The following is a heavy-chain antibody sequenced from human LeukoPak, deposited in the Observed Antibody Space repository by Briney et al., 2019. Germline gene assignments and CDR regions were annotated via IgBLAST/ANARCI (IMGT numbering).Heavy chain of an antibody. CDR2: FGTRSTSI. D-gene: IGHD6-13*01. Sequence: GGSLRLSCTASGFTFSGYSMNWIRQAPGKGLEWVSSFGTRSTSIYHAGSVKGRFAISRDNAKNSLYLQMNSLRAEDTALYYCAKDNRLAAAVTELYFQHWGQGTLVTVSS. CDR3: AKDNRLAAAVTELYFQH. CDR1: GFTFSGYS. V-gene: IGHV3-21*01. J-gene: IGHJ1*01.